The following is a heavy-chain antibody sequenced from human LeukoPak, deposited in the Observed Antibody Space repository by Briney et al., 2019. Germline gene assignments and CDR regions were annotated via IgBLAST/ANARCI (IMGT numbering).Heavy chain of an antibody. CDR3: ATGLYYYGSGSYYNGFDY. CDR2: IYPGDSDT. CDR1: GYSFTSYW. D-gene: IGHD3-10*01. Sequence: GESLKISCKGSGYSFTSYWIGWVRQMPGKGLEWMGIIYPGDSDTRYSPSFQGQVTISADKSISTAYLQWSSLKASDTAMYYCATGLYYYGSGSYYNGFDYWGRGTLVTVSS. V-gene: IGHV5-51*01. J-gene: IGHJ4*02.